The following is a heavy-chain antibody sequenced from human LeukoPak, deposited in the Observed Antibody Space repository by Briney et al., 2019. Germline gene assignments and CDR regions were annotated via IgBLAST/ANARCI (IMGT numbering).Heavy chain of an antibody. Sequence: SETLSLTCTVSGGSISSSSYYWGWIRQPPGKGLEWIGSIYYSGSTYYNPSLKSRVTISVDTSKNQFSLKLSSVTAADTAVYYCARGYCSSTSCYALYYYYGMDVWGQGTTVTVSS. J-gene: IGHJ6*02. CDR3: ARGYCSSTSCYALYYYYGMDV. CDR1: GGSISSSSYY. V-gene: IGHV4-39*01. D-gene: IGHD2-2*01. CDR2: IYYSGST.